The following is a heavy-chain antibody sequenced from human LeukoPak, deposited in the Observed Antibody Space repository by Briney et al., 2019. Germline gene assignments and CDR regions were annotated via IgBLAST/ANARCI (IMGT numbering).Heavy chain of an antibody. CDR3: ARADSSSWFSSRYYFDY. D-gene: IGHD6-13*01. V-gene: IGHV1-2*02. J-gene: IGHJ4*02. CDR1: GYTFTGYY. CDR2: INPNSGST. Sequence: ASVKVSCKASGYTFTGYYMHWVRQAPGQGLEWMGWINPNSGSTNYAQKFQGRVTMTRDTSISTAYMELSRLRSDDTAVYYCARADSSSWFSSRYYFDYWGQGTLVTVSS.